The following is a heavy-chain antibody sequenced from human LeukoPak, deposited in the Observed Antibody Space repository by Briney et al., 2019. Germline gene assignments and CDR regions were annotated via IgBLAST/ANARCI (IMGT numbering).Heavy chain of an antibody. J-gene: IGHJ4*02. CDR1: GFTFSSYW. CDR2: INGDGSST. CDR3: ARAWGVGYCSGGSCYGGFDY. Sequence: GGSLRLSCAASGFTFSSYWMHWVRQAPGKGLVWVSRINGDGSSTSYADSVKGRFTISRDNAKNTLYLQMNSLRAEDTAVYYCARAWGVGYCSGGSCYGGFDYWGQGTLVTVSS. V-gene: IGHV3-74*01. D-gene: IGHD2-15*01.